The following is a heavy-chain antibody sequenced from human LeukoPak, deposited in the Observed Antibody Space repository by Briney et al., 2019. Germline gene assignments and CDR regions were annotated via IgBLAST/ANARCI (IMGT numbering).Heavy chain of an antibody. J-gene: IGHJ4*02. D-gene: IGHD3-22*01. CDR1: GYTFTGYY. CDR2: INPNSGGT. V-gene: IGHV1-2*02. CDR3: ARDNYDSSGAHFDY. Sequence: ASVKVSCKASGYTFTGYYMHWVRQAPGQGLEWMGWINPNSGGTNYAQKFQGRVTMTRDTSISTAYMELSRLRSDDTAVYYCARDNYDSSGAHFDYWGQGTPVTVSS.